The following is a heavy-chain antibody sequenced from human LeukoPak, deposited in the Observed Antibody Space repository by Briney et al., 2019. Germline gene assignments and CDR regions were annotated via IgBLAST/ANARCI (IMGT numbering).Heavy chain of an antibody. V-gene: IGHV3-30*02. D-gene: IGHD2-15*01. CDR1: GFTFNTYW. CDR3: AKGPLGRPLDAFDI. CDR2: IRYDGSNK. Sequence: PGGSLRLSCAASGFTFNTYWMSWVRQAPGKGLEWVAFIRYDGSNKYYADSVKGRFTISRDNSKNTLYLQMNSLRAEDTAVYYCAKGPLGRPLDAFDIWGQGTMVIVSS. J-gene: IGHJ3*02.